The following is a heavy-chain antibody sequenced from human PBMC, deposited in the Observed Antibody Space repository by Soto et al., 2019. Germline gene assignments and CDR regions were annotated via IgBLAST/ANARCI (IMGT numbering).Heavy chain of an antibody. J-gene: IGHJ4*02. Sequence: QVQLVESGGGVVQPGRSLRLSCAASGFTFNSYGMHWVRQAPGKGLEWVAVIWYDGTNKYYADSVKGRFTISRDNSKKTLYLEMNSLRADDTAVYYCARDNHATDGYLVVSYWGQGTLVTVSS. V-gene: IGHV3-33*01. CDR3: ARDNHATDGYLVVSY. CDR2: IWYDGTNK. D-gene: IGHD6-13*01. CDR1: GFTFNSYG.